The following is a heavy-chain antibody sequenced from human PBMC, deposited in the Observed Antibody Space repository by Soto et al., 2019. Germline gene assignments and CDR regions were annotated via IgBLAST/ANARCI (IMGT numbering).Heavy chain of an antibody. D-gene: IGHD3-3*01. Sequence: PSDTLYLTCAVYGGSVTGYYCKWIRQPPGKGLEWIGEINHTGGTHYNPSLKSRVTMSVDTSKNQFSLRLSSVTAADTAIYYCATRITVFGLLILPFDPWGQGTLVTVSS. V-gene: IGHV4-34*01. J-gene: IGHJ5*02. CDR1: GGSVTGYY. CDR3: ATRITVFGLLILPFDP. CDR2: INHTGGT.